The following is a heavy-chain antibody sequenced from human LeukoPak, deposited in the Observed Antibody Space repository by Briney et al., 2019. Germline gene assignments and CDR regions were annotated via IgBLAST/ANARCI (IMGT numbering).Heavy chain of an antibody. CDR3: ARLLQGVAGTWGY. CDR1: GYSFTTYW. CDR2: IYPGDSDT. Sequence: GESLKISCKASGYSFTTYWIAWVRQMPGKGLEWMGMIYPGDSDTRYSPSFQGQITISVDKSISIAYLQWSILKASDTAMYYCARLLQGVAGTWGYWGQGTLVTVS. V-gene: IGHV5-51*01. J-gene: IGHJ4*02. D-gene: IGHD6-19*01.